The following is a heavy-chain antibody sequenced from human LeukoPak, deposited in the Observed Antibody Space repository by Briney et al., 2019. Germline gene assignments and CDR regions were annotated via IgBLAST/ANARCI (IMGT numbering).Heavy chain of an antibody. D-gene: IGHD1-26*01. Sequence: ASVKVSCKASGYTFTSYAMHWVRQAPGQRLEWMGWINAGNGNTKYSQKFQGWVTMTRDTSISTAYMELSRLRSDDTAVYYCATSSGSYSLDAFDIWGQGTMVTVSS. CDR2: INAGNGNT. V-gene: IGHV1-3*01. J-gene: IGHJ3*02. CDR3: ATSSGSYSLDAFDI. CDR1: GYTFTSYA.